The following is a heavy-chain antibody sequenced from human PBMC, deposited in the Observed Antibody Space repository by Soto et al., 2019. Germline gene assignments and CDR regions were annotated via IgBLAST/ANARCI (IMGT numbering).Heavy chain of an antibody. V-gene: IGHV1-69*13. D-gene: IGHD2-8*01. J-gene: IGHJ6*02. CDR2: IIPIFGTA. CDR1: GGTFSSYA. CDR3: ARDGTYCTNGVCSSIPKYYGMDV. Sequence: GASLKVSCKASGGTFSSYAISWVRQAPGQGLEWMGGIIPIFGTANYAQKFQGRVTITADESTSTAYMELSSLRSEDTAVYYCARDGTYCTNGVCSSIPKYYGMDVWGQGTTVTVSS.